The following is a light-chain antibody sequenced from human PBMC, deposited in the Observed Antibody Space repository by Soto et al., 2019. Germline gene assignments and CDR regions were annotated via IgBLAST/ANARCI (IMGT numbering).Light chain of an antibody. Sequence: QCVLTQPASVSGSPGQSITISRTGTSSDVGSYNLVSWYQQHPGKAPKLMIYEVSKRPSGVSNRFSGSKSGNTASLTISGLQAEDEADYYCCSYAGSYVFGTGTKVTVL. J-gene: IGLJ1*01. CDR3: CSYAGSYV. CDR1: SSDVGSYNL. V-gene: IGLV2-23*02. CDR2: EVS.